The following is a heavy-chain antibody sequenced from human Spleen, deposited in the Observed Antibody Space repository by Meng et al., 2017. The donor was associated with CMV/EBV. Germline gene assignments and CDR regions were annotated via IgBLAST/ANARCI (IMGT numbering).Heavy chain of an antibody. Sequence: GESLKISCAASRFSFSSYSLNWVRQAPGKGLEWISSISSSSRYIFYVESVKGRFTISRDNAENSLFLQMNSLRVEDTAVYYCIAVAEGDAGVFAYWGQGTLVTVSS. D-gene: IGHD6-19*01. CDR2: ISSSSRYI. CDR3: IAVAEGDAGVFAY. J-gene: IGHJ4*02. CDR1: RFSFSSYS. V-gene: IGHV3-21*01.